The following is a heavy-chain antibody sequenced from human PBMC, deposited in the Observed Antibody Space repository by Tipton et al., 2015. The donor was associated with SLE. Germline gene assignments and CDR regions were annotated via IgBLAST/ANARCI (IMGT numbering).Heavy chain of an antibody. Sequence: LRLSCAVSGGSISSGGYSWSWIRQPPGKGLEWIGYIYHSGSTYYNPSLKSRVTISVDRSKNQFSLKLSSVTAADTAVYYCARGGHYYHSGGDFDLWGRGTLVTVSS. D-gene: IGHD3-22*01. CDR1: GGSISSGGYS. J-gene: IGHJ2*01. CDR2: IYHSGST. V-gene: IGHV4-30-2*01. CDR3: ARGGHYYHSGGDFDL.